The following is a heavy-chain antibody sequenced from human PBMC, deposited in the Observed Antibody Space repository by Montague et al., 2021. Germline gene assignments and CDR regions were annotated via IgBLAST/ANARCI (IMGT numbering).Heavy chain of an antibody. D-gene: IGHD1-26*01. Sequence: SETLSLTCAVYGGSFSGHYWSWIRQPPGKGLEWIGEINHSGSTNYNPSLKSRVTMSVDTSKNQFSLNLSSVTAADTAVYYCARYLHTSKCSVSHYLSRQYGMDVWGQGTTVPVSS. CDR1: GGSFSGHY. CDR2: INHSGST. J-gene: IGHJ6*02. V-gene: IGHV4-34*01. CDR3: ARYLHTSKCSVSHYLSRQYGMDV.